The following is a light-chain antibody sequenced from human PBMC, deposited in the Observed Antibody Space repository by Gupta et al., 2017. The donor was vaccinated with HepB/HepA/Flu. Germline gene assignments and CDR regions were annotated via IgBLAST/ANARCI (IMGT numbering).Light chain of an antibody. CDR3: SSYKSSNTLDVV. J-gene: IGLJ2*01. CDR2: DIS. V-gene: IGLV2-14*03. CDR1: SSDVGDYHY. Sequence: QSALTQPASVSGSPGQSITISCTGTSSDVGDYHYVSCYQQHPGKAPKLMIYDISNRPSGVSKRFSGSTSGNTASPTTSGLHAEEEADEDGSSYKSSNTLDVVFGGGTKLTVL.